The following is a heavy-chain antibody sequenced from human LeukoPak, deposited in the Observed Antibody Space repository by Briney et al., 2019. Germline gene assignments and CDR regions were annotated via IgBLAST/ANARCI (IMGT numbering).Heavy chain of an antibody. V-gene: IGHV3-23*01. CDR1: GFTFSSYA. CDR2: ISGSGGST. J-gene: IGHJ4*02. CDR3: AKPQSSGHTTDY. D-gene: IGHD3-22*01. Sequence: GGSLRLSCAASGFTFSSYAMSWVRHAPGKGLEWVSAISGSGGSTYYADSVKGRFTISRDNSKNTLYLQMNSLRAEDTAVYYCAKPQSSGHTTDYWGQGTLVTVSS.